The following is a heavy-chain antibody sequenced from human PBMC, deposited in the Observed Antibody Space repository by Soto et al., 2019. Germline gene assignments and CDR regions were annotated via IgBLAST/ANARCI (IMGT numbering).Heavy chain of an antibody. D-gene: IGHD1-26*01. V-gene: IGHV4-4*07. CDR1: GGPISSYY. CDR2: IYTSGST. Sequence: SETLSLTCTVSGGPISSYYWSWIRQPAGKGLEWIGRIYTSGSTNYNPSLKSRVTMSVDTSKNQFSLKLSSVTAADTAVYYCARDLSGSYYYYYGMDVWGQGTTVTVSS. CDR3: ARDLSGSYYYYYGMDV. J-gene: IGHJ6*02.